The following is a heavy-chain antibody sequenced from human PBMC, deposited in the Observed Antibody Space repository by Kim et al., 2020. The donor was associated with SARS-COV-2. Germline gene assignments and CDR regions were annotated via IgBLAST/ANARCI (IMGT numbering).Heavy chain of an antibody. Sequence: SETLSLTCAVYGGSFSGYYWSWIRQPPGKGLEWIGEINHSGSTNYNPSLKSRVTISVDTSKNQFSLKLSSVTAADTAVYYCARGRPTDRLGVVPAAITTGMDVWGQGTTVTVSS. CDR1: GGSFSGYY. CDR2: INHSGST. V-gene: IGHV4-34*01. CDR3: ARGRPTDRLGVVPAAITTGMDV. D-gene: IGHD2-2*02. J-gene: IGHJ6*02.